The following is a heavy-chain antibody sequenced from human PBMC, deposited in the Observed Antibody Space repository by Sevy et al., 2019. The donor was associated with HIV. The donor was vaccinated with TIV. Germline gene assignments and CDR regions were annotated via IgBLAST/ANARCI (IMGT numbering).Heavy chain of an antibody. Sequence: GESLKISCAASGFTFSSYSLSSYSMNWVRQAPGKGLEWVSSISSGSSYIFYADSVKGRFTISRDNTKNSLYLQMNSQRVADSATYYCVKAIYKDDSAWGQGTLVTVSS. J-gene: IGHJ4*02. CDR2: ISSGSSYI. CDR1: GFTFSSYSLSSYS. CDR3: VKAIYKDDSA. D-gene: IGHD1-1*01. V-gene: IGHV3-21*04.